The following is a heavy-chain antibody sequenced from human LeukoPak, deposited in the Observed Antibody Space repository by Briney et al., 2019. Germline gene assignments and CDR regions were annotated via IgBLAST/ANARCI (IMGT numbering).Heavy chain of an antibody. V-gene: IGHV4-4*07. CDR2: VSGTGRA. CDR3: ARGKEMTRTSGYYSFDF. Sequence: SETLSLTRTVSIGSLNTYFWPWLPQPAGKAREWIGRVSGTGRAYYNPSLESRVTISLDTSKNQFSLKVTSVTAADTAVYYCARGKEMTRTSGYYSFDFWGQGTLVSVSS. CDR1: IGSLNTYF. D-gene: IGHD3-9*01. J-gene: IGHJ4*02.